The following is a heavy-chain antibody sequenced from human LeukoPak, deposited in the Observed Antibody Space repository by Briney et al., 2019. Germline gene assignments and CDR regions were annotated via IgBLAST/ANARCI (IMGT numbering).Heavy chain of an antibody. J-gene: IGHJ4*02. Sequence: GGSLRLSCAASGFTFRNYGMSWVRQAPGKGLEWVSVISGGRGTTYYADSVKGRFTISRDNSKNTLYLQMNSLRAEDTAVYYCAKDYSSGSFDYWGQGTPVTVSS. CDR2: ISGGRGTT. D-gene: IGHD6-19*01. CDR3: AKDYSSGSFDY. V-gene: IGHV3-23*01. CDR1: GFTFRNYG.